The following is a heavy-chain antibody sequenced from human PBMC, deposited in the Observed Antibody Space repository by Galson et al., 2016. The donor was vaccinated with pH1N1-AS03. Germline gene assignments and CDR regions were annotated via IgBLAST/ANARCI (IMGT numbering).Heavy chain of an antibody. CDR2: MSYEVTTT. CDR3: AREEGGFGSNWLQTDAFDI. J-gene: IGHJ3*02. CDR1: GFIFTHYS. Sequence: SLRLSCAASGFIFTHYSMHWVRQAPGKGLEWVAVMSYEVTTTYYADSVKGRFTISRDNSKNTLYLQMNSLRTEDTALYYCAREEGGFGSNWLQTDAFDIWGQGTMVTVSS. V-gene: IGHV3-30-3*01. D-gene: IGHD6-13*01.